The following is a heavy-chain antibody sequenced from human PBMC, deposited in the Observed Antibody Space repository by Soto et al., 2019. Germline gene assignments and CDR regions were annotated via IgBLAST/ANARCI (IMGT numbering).Heavy chain of an antibody. CDR1: ELTLSRYW. CDR3: ARDFPDRTRAGAHLFDP. Sequence: PGGSLGLSCEASELTLSRYWMSWVRLVPGKGLEWLANIKQDGSEKLYLDSVRGRFIISRDNAKNSLHLQMNSLRAEDTALYFCARDFPDRTRAGAHLFDPWGQGALVTVSS. CDR2: IKQDGSEK. J-gene: IGHJ5*02. V-gene: IGHV3-7*01. D-gene: IGHD1-1*01.